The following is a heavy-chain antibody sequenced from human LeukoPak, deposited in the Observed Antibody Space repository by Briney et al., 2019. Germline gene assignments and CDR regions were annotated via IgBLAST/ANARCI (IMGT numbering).Heavy chain of an antibody. CDR3: AKEDRAYYFDY. V-gene: IGHV3-33*06. J-gene: IGHJ4*02. CDR2: ISYDGNNK. Sequence: GRSLRLSCVASEFTFSNYGMHWVRQAPGKGLEWVAIISYDGNNKYYADSVKGRFTISRDNSKNTLYLQMNSLRAEDTAVYYCAKEDRAYYFDYWGQGTLVTVSS. D-gene: IGHD3-16*01. CDR1: EFTFSNYG.